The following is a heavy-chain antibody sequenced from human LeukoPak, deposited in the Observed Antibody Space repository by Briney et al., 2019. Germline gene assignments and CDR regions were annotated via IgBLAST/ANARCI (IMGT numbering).Heavy chain of an antibody. Sequence: SETLSLTCTVSGYSISSGYYGGWIRQPPGKGLEWIGSIYHGGSTYYTPSLKSRVTISADTSKNQFSLKLRFVTAADTAVYYCARLLSWELTNWFDPWGQGILVTVSS. V-gene: IGHV4-38-2*02. J-gene: IGHJ5*02. D-gene: IGHD1-26*01. CDR2: IYHGGST. CDR1: GYSISSGYY. CDR3: ARLLSWELTNWFDP.